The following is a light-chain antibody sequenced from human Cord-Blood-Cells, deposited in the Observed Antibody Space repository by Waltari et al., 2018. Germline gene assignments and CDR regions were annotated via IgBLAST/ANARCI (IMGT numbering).Light chain of an antibody. CDR3: QQYNNWPRWT. CDR2: GAS. Sequence: EIVMTQSPATPSVSPGERATLSCRASPSVSSNLAWYQQKPGQAPRLLIYGASTRATGIPARFSGSGSGTEFTLTISSLQSEDFAVYYCQQYNNWPRWTFGQGTKVEIK. J-gene: IGKJ1*01. CDR1: PSVSSN. V-gene: IGKV3-15*01.